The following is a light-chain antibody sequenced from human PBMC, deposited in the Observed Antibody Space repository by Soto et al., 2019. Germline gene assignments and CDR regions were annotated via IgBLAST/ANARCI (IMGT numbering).Light chain of an antibody. Sequence: EIVLTQSPATLSLSPGERATLSCRASQSVSSYLAWYQQKPGQAPRLLIYDASNRATGIPARFSGSGSGTDFPLTISSLEPEDFAVYYCQQRSNWPGSFGPGTKGDIQ. J-gene: IGKJ3*01. V-gene: IGKV3-11*01. CDR3: QQRSNWPGS. CDR2: DAS. CDR1: QSVSSY.